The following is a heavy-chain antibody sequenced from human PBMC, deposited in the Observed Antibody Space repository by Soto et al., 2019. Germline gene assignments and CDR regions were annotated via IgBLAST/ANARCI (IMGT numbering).Heavy chain of an antibody. CDR2: IIPIFGTA. V-gene: IGHV1-69*01. Sequence: QVQLVQSGAEVKKPGSSVKVSCKASGGTFSSYAISWVRQAPGQGLEWMGGIIPIFGTANYAQKFQGRVTITADECTSTAYMELSSLRSEDTAVYYCARADPNSNRANYYYYGMDVWGQGTTVTVSS. D-gene: IGHD6-13*01. CDR3: ARADPNSNRANYYYYGMDV. J-gene: IGHJ6*02. CDR1: GGTFSSYA.